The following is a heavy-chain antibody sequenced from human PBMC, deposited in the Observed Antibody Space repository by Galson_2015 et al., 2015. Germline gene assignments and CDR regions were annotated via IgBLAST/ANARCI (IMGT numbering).Heavy chain of an antibody. V-gene: IGHV1-46*01. CDR3: ARGPPRYYYDSSGPNRAVGDAFDI. Sequence: SVKVSCKASGGTFSSYAISWVRQAPGQGLEWMGIINPSGGSTSYAQKFQGRVTMTRDTSTSTVYMELSSLRSEDTAVYYCARGPPRYYYDSSGPNRAVGDAFDIWGQGTMVTVSS. D-gene: IGHD3-22*01. CDR1: GGTFSSYA. CDR2: INPSGGST. J-gene: IGHJ3*02.